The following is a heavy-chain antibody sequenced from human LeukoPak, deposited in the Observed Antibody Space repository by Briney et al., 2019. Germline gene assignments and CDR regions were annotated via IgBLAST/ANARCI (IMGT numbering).Heavy chain of an antibody. D-gene: IGHD6-19*01. CDR3: ARPPHPLYSSGWRYFDY. CDR1: GFTFSSYG. V-gene: IGHV3-33*01. CDR2: IWYDGSNK. J-gene: IGHJ4*02. Sequence: GGSLRLSCAASGFTFSSYGIHWVRQAPGKGLEWVAVIWYDGSNKYYADSVKGRFTISRDNSKNTLYLQMNSLRAEDTAVYYCARPPHPLYSSGWRYFDYWGQGTLVTVSP.